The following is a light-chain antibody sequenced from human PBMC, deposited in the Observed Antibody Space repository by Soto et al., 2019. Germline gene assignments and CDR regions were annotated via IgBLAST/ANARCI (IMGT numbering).Light chain of an antibody. CDR2: DAS. CDR1: QSVNSNY. V-gene: IGKV3-11*01. Sequence: EMVMTQSPAILSVSPGESATLSCRASQSVNSNYLAWYQQHPGQPPRLLIFDASNRATGTPARFSGSGSGADFTLTISSLEPEDFAVYYCQQRSNWPRTFGQGTKV. CDR3: QQRSNWPRT. J-gene: IGKJ1*01.